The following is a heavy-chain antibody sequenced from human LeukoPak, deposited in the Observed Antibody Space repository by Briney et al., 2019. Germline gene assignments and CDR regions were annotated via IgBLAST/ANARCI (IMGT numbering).Heavy chain of an antibody. D-gene: IGHD5-24*01. CDR1: GFTFSSYW. Sequence: GGSLRLSCAASGFTFSSYWMGWVRQAPGRGLEWVANVKPDGTETNYVHSVKGRFTISRDNAKNSLYLQMNSLRAEDTALYYCARVNTQSRPFDYWGQGTQVTVSS. V-gene: IGHV3-7*05. CDR3: ARVNTQSRPFDY. J-gene: IGHJ4*02. CDR2: VKPDGTET.